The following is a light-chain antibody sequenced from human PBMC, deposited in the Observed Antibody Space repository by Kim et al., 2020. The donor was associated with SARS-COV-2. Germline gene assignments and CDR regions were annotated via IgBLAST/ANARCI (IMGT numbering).Light chain of an antibody. Sequence: QLVLTQSPSASASLGASVKLTCTLSSGHSSYAIAWHQQQPEKGPRYLMKLNSDGSHSKGDGIPDRFSGSSSGAERYLAISSLQSEDEADYYCQTWGTGIWVWGGGTQLTVL. CDR1: SGHSSYA. CDR3: QTWGTGIWV. CDR2: LNSDGSH. J-gene: IGLJ3*02. V-gene: IGLV4-69*01.